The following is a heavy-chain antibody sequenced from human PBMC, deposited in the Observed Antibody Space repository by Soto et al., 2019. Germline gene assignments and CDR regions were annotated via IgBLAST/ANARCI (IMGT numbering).Heavy chain of an antibody. CDR3: GSGSYYATRYYGMDV. J-gene: IGHJ6*02. CDR2: ISSTSIYI. D-gene: IGHD3-10*01. V-gene: IGHV3-21*01. Sequence: GGSLRLSCAASGFIFGDYAMSWLRQAPGKGLEWVSSISSTSIYIFYADSVTGRFAISRDNAKNSLYLQMNSLRAEDTAVYYYGSGSYYATRYYGMDVWGQGTTVTVSS. CDR1: GFIFGDYA.